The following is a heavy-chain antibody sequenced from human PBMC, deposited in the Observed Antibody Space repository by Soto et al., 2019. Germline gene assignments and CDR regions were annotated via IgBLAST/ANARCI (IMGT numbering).Heavy chain of an antibody. CDR1: GYTFTSYG. V-gene: IGHV1-18*01. CDR2: ISAYNGNT. Sequence: ASVKVSCKASGYTFTSYGISWVRQAPGQGLEWMGWISAYNGNTNYAQKLQGRVTMTTDTSTSTAYMELRSLRSDDTAVYYCARDGGLRYFDWLFDLYYYGMDVWGQGTTVNVSS. D-gene: IGHD3-9*01. CDR3: ARDGGLRYFDWLFDLYYYGMDV. J-gene: IGHJ6*02.